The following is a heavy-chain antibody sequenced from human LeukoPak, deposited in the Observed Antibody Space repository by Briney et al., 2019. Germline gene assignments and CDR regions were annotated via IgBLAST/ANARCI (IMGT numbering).Heavy chain of an antibody. Sequence: GRSLRLSCAASGFTFDDYAMHWVRQAPGKGLEWVSGISWNSGSIGYADSVKGRFTISRDNAKNSLYLQMNSLRAEDTALYYCAKGPGLDYGGSSIDLLGRGTLVTVSS. CDR2: ISWNSGSI. J-gene: IGHJ2*01. V-gene: IGHV3-9*01. D-gene: IGHD4-23*01. CDR3: AKGPGLDYGGSSIDL. CDR1: GFTFDDYA.